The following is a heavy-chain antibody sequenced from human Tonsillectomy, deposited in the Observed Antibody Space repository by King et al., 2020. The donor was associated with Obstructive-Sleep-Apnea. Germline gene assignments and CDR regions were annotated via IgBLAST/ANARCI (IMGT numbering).Heavy chain of an antibody. Sequence: QLQESGPGLVKPSQTLSLTCTVSGGSISSGGYYWSWIRQHPGKGLEWIGYIYYSGSTYYNPSLKSRVTISVDTSKNQFSLKLSSVTAADTAVYYCARGFGQGTPFFDGDYYFDYWGQGTLVTVSS. CDR1: GGSISSGGYY. CDR3: ARGFGQGTPFFDGDYYFDY. J-gene: IGHJ4*02. D-gene: IGHD4-17*01. V-gene: IGHV4-31*03. CDR2: IYYSGST.